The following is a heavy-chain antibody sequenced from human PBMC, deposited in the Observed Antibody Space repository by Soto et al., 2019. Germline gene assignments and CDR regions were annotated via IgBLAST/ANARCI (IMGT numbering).Heavy chain of an antibody. Sequence: SETLSLTCSVSGGSVSSESYYWSWIRQTPGKGLEWVGNVENSGSTKYNPSLKSRVTISVDTSKNQFSLKLSSVTGADTAVYYCARERGDSHWIDTWGQGTLVTVSS. D-gene: IGHD2-21*01. CDR2: VENSGST. CDR3: ARERGDSHWIDT. V-gene: IGHV4-61*01. J-gene: IGHJ5*02. CDR1: GGSVSSESYY.